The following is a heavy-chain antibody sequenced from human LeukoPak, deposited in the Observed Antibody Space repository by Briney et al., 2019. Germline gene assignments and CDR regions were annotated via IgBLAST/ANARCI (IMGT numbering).Heavy chain of an antibody. J-gene: IGHJ4*02. CDR3: AKDPGLRLGELSIDY. CDR1: GFTFSSYG. Sequence: PGGSLRLSCAASGFTFSSYGMHWVRQAPGKGLEWVAVISYDGSNKYYADSVKGRFTISRDNSKNTLYLQMNSLRAEDTAVYYCAKDPGLRLGELSIDYWGQGTLVTVSS. D-gene: IGHD3-16*02. V-gene: IGHV3-30*18. CDR2: ISYDGSNK.